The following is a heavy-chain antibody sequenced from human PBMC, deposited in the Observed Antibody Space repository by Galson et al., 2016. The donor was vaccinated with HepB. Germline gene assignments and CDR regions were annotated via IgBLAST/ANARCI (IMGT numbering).Heavy chain of an antibody. J-gene: IGHJ4*02. V-gene: IGHV3-74*01. CDR2: INADGSAP. CDR3: VRGTRGWSGVDY. Sequence: SLRLSCAASGFTYSSYWMHWVRQIPGKGLVWVSRINADGSAPSYADSVKGRFTISRDNAKNTLYLQMNSLGAEDTAVYHCVRGTRGWSGVDYWGRGTLVTVSS. CDR1: GFTYSSYW. D-gene: IGHD6-19*01.